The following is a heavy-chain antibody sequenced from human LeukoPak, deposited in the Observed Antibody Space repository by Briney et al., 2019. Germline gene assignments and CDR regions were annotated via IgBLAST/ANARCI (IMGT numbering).Heavy chain of an antibody. V-gene: IGHV4-59*06. CDR1: GGSISSYY. CDR3: ARDSGQQVDY. J-gene: IGHJ4*02. D-gene: IGHD6-13*01. Sequence: SETLSLTCTVSGGSISSYYWSWIRQPPGKGLEWIGYIYYSGSTYYNPSLKSRVTISVDTSKNQFSLKLSSVTAADTAVYYCARDSGQQVDYWGQGTLVTVSS. CDR2: IYYSGST.